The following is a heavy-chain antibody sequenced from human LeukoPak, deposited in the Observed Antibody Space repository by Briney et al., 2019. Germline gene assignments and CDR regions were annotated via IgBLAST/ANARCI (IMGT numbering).Heavy chain of an antibody. J-gene: IGHJ3*02. CDR1: GGSTGRGDYY. D-gene: IGHD6-13*01. CDR2: IYTSGST. CDR3: ARGFRTKNRAAGAFVI. Sequence: SETLSLTCTVYGGSTGRGDYYWSWIRQPAGKGLEWFGRIYTSGSTNYNPSLKSRVTMSIDTSKKQLSLTLTSVTAADTAVYYCARGFRTKNRAAGAFVIWGQRTMVTVSS. V-gene: IGHV4-61*02.